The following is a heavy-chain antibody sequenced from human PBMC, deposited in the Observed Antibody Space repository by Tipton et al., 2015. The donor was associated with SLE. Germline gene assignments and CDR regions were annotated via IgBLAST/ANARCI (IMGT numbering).Heavy chain of an antibody. CDR1: GFTVSSNY. V-gene: IGHV4-39*07. J-gene: IGHJ4*02. CDR2: IYYDGTA. D-gene: IGHD6-19*01. CDR3: ATVRLQRDGWYPWDF. Sequence: LRLSCEVSGFTVSSNYMSWVRQAPGKGLEWIGNIYYDGTAYSTPSLESRVSISVDTSKNQVSLRLASVTAADTAVYYCATVRLQRDGWYPWDFWGQGTLVTV.